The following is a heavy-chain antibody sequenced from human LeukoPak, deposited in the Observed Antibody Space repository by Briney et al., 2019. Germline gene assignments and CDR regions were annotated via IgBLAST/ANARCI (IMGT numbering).Heavy chain of an antibody. CDR1: GGSISSGDYY. CDR3: ARQSKYRSGYYNWFDP. J-gene: IGHJ5*02. Sequence: PSETLSLTCTVSGGSISSGDYYRSWIRQPPGKGLEWIGYIYYSGSTYYNPSLKSRVTISVDTSKNQFSLKLSSVTAADTAVYYCARQSKYRSGYYNWFDPGAREPWSPSPQ. CDR2: IYYSGST. D-gene: IGHD3-22*01. V-gene: IGHV4-30-4*01.